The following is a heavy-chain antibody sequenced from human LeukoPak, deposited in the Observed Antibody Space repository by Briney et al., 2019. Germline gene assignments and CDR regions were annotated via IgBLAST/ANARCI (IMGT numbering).Heavy chain of an antibody. CDR3: ARNAGTKDYYYGMEV. V-gene: IGHV4-59*08. D-gene: IGHD2-2*01. CDR2: FFYSGST. Sequence: SETLSLTCTVSGASINKYYWNWVRQPPGKGLEWIGYFFYSGSTRYNPSLKSRVTISGDMSNNQFSLRLTSLTAADTAVYYCARNAGTKDYYYGMEVWGQGTTVIVSS. CDR1: GASINKYY. J-gene: IGHJ6*02.